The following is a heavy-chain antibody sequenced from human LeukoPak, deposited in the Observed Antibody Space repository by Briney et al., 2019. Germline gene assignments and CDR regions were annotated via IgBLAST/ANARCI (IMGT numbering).Heavy chain of an antibody. D-gene: IGHD1-14*01. V-gene: IGHV3-48*03. CDR2: IGTAGSPI. CDR1: GLTFSTYE. Sequence: GGSLRLSCVASGLTFSTYEMNWVRQAPGKGLEWISYIGTAGSPIYYADSVKGRFTISRDNAKNSLYLQMNSLRAEGAAVYYCASRYEGASYYYYGMDVWGQGTTVTVSS. J-gene: IGHJ6*02. CDR3: ASRYEGASYYYYGMDV.